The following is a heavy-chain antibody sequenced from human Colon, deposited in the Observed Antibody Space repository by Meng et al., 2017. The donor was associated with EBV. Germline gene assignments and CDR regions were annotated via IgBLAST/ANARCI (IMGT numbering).Heavy chain of an antibody. CDR3: ARGKQDAWELLAY. CDR2: IDDSGST. Sequence: GQLQESGPGLGKPSGTLSLTCGVSGVSISSNIRWTWVRQPPGKGLEWIGDIDDSGSTNYNPSLNSRISISLDKSKNHFSLKVNSVTAADTAVYYCARGKQDAWELLAYWGQGALVTVSS. V-gene: IGHV4-4*02. D-gene: IGHD1-26*01. CDR1: GVSISSNIR. J-gene: IGHJ4*02.